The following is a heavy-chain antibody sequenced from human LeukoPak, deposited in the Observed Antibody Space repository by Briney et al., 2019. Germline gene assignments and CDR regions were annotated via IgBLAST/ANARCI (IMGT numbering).Heavy chain of an antibody. Sequence: GASVKVSCKASGYTFTGYYMHWVRQAPGQGLEWMGWINPNSGGTNYAQKFQGRVTMTRDTSISTAYMELSRLRSDDTAVYYCARVPPPPNYDFWSSSLLYSFDYWGQGTLVTVSS. CDR2: INPNSGGT. D-gene: IGHD3-3*01. J-gene: IGHJ4*02. CDR1: GYTFTGYY. CDR3: ARVPPPPNYDFWSSSLLYSFDY. V-gene: IGHV1-2*02.